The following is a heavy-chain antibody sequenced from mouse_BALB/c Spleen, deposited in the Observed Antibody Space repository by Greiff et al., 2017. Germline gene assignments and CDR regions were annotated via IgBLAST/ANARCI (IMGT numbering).Heavy chain of an antibody. J-gene: IGHJ4*01. V-gene: IGHV1S81*02. CDR1: GYTFTSYY. D-gene: IGHD5-1*01. CDR2: INPSNGGT. Sequence: QFQLQQSGAELVKPGASVKLSCKASGYTFTSYYMYWVKQRPGQGLEWIGEINPSNGGTNFNEKFKSKATLTVDKSSSTAYMQLSSLTSEDSAVYYCTVPHYYAMDYWGQGTSVTVSS. CDR3: TVPHYYAMDY.